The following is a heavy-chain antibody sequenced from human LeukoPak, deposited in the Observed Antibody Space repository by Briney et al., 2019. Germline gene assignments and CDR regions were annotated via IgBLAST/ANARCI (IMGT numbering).Heavy chain of an antibody. D-gene: IGHD4-17*01. CDR3: ASGTDGYGDPPFDI. Sequence: PSETLSLTCAVSGGSISSSNWWSWVRQPPGKGLEWVGEIYHSGSTNYNPSLKSRVTISVDKSKNQFSLKLSSVTAADTAVYYCASGTDGYGDPPFDIWGQGTMVTVSS. CDR1: GGSISSSNW. J-gene: IGHJ3*02. V-gene: IGHV4-4*02. CDR2: IYHSGST.